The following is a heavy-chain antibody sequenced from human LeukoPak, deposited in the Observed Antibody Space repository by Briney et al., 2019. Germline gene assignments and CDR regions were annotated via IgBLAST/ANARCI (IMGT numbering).Heavy chain of an antibody. V-gene: IGHV4-39*01. CDR1: GGSISSSSYY. CDR2: NYYSGST. D-gene: IGHD6-19*01. J-gene: IGHJ5*02. CDR3: ARLGSSGWYTNYWFDP. Sequence: SETLSLTCTVSGGSISSSSYYWGWIRQPPGKGLEWIGSNYYSGSTYYNPSLKSRVTISVDTSKNQFSLKLSSVTAADTAVYYCARLGSSGWYTNYWFDPWGQGTLVTVSS.